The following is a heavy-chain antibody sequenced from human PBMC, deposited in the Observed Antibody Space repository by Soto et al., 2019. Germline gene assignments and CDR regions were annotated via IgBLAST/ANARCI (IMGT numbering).Heavy chain of an antibody. CDR3: ARDLTYYDILTGYYPDAFDI. Sequence: QVQLQESGPGLVKPSQTLSLTCTVSGGSISSGDYYWSWIRQPPGKGLEWIGYIYYSGSTYYNPSLKSRVTISVDTSKNPFSLKLSSVTAADTAVYYCARDLTYYDILTGYYPDAFDIWGQGTMVTVSS. CDR2: IYYSGST. V-gene: IGHV4-30-4*01. CDR1: GGSISSGDYY. J-gene: IGHJ3*02. D-gene: IGHD3-9*01.